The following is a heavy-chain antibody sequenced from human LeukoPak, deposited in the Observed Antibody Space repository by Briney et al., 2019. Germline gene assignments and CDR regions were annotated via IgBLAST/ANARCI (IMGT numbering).Heavy chain of an antibody. CDR3: ARATYTSTWYHDGFDI. CDR1: GYTFTTYY. J-gene: IGHJ3*02. Sequence: ASVKVSCKASGYTFTTYYMHWVRQARGQGPEWMGWINPYSGGTNSAQQFQGRVTMTRDTSISTAYMELSRPRSDDTAVYYCARATYTSTWYHDGFDIWGQGTMVTVSS. D-gene: IGHD6-13*01. CDR2: INPYSGGT. V-gene: IGHV1-2*02.